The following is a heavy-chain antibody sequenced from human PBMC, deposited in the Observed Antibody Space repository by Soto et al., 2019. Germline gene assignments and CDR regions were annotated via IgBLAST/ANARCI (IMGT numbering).Heavy chain of an antibody. D-gene: IGHD6-19*01. Sequence: EVPLLESGGGLVQPGGSLRLSCAASGFTFSSYAMNWVRQAPGKGLEWVSVISGSGGSTYYADSVKGRFTISRDNSKNTLYLQMNSLRAEDTAVYYCARRSSGWYFEYWGQGTLVTVSS. V-gene: IGHV3-23*01. J-gene: IGHJ4*02. CDR3: ARRSSGWYFEY. CDR2: ISGSGGST. CDR1: GFTFSSYA.